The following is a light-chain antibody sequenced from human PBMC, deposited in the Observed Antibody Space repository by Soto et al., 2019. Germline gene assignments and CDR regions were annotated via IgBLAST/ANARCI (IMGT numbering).Light chain of an antibody. V-gene: IGKV3-20*01. CDR2: GAS. CDR3: QQSYSTPYT. J-gene: IGKJ2*01. Sequence: EIVLTQSPGSLSLSPGERATLSCRASQSVSSSYLAWYQQKPGRAPRLLIYGASSRATGIPDRFSGSGSGTDFTLTISSLRPEDFATYYCQQSYSTPYTFGQGTKVDIK. CDR1: QSVSSSY.